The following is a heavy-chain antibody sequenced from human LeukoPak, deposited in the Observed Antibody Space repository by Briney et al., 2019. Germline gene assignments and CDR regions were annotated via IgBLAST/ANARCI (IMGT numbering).Heavy chain of an antibody. CDR2: ISINRGNT. D-gene: IGHD6-19*01. V-gene: IGHV1-18*01. CDR1: GYTFTNYA. Sequence: ASVKVSCKASGYTFTNYAINWVRQAPGQGLEWMGWISINRGNTNYAQKFQGRVSMTTDTSTSTAYMELRGLRSDDTAMYYCARDVGITVADSFDPWGQGTLVTVSS. CDR3: ARDVGITVADSFDP. J-gene: IGHJ5*02.